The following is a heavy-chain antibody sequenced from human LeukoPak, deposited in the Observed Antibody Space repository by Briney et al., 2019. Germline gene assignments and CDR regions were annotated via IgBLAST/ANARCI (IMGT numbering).Heavy chain of an antibody. J-gene: IGHJ4*02. CDR1: GYSISSGYY. V-gene: IGHV4-38-2*02. CDR2: IYHSGST. D-gene: IGHD3-10*02. CDR3: ARVSLGSGRGYY. Sequence: SETLSLTCTVSGYSISSGYYWGWIRQPPGKGLEWIGSIYHSGSTYYNPSLKSRVTISVDTSKNQFSLKLSSVTAADTAVYYCARVSLGSGRGYYWGQGTLVTVSS.